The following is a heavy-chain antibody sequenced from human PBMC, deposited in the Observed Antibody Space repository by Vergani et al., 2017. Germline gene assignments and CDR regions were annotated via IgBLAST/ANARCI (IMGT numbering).Heavy chain of an antibody. CDR3: ARLVYSSSANYYYYYGMDV. CDR2: IFPGDSDT. D-gene: IGHD6-13*01. CDR1: GYSFTSYW. Sequence: EVQLVQSGAEVKKPGESLKISCKGSGYSFTSYWIGWVRQMPGKGLEWMGSIFPGDSDTRYSPSFQGQVTISADKSISTAYLQWSSLKASDTAMYYCARLVYSSSANYYYYYGMDVWGQGTTVTVSS. J-gene: IGHJ6*02. V-gene: IGHV5-51*01.